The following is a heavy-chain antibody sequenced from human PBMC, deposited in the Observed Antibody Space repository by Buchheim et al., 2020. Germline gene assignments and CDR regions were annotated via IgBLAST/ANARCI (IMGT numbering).Heavy chain of an antibody. CDR2: IWYDGSNK. D-gene: IGHD1-1*01. CDR1: GFTFSSYG. Sequence: QVQLVESGGGVVQPGRSLRLSCAASGFTFSSYGMHWVRQAPGKGLEWVAVIWYDGSNKYYADSVKGRFTISSDNSKNTLYLQMNSLRAEDTAVYYCARLQAPGDYYYYYGMDVWGQGTT. CDR3: ARLQAPGDYYYYYGMDV. J-gene: IGHJ6*02. V-gene: IGHV3-33*01.